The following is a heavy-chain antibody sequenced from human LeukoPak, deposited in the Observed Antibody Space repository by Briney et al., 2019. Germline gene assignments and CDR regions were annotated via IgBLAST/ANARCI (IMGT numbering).Heavy chain of an antibody. V-gene: IGHV4-38-2*02. Sequence: KPSETLSLTCSVSGYSISSGYYWDWIRQPPGKGLEWIASIYHSGKSYYNPSLESRVTISVDTSKNQFSLKLSSVTAADTAVYYCARSDYALQLVDYWGQGTLVTVSS. CDR1: GYSISSGYY. CDR3: ARSDYALQLVDY. CDR2: IYHSGKS. D-gene: IGHD4-17*01. J-gene: IGHJ4*02.